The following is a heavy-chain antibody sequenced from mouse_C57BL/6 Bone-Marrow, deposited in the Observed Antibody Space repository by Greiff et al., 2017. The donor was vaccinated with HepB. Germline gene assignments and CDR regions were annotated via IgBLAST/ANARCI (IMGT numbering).Heavy chain of an antibody. CDR2: INPNNGGT. Sequence: VQLQQSGPELVKPGASVKISCKASGYTFTDYYMNWVKQSHGKSLEWLGDINPNNGGTSYNQKFKGKATLTVDKSSSTAYMELRSLTSEDSAVYYGARWGRDYDMDYWGQGTSVTVSS. CDR3: ARWGRDYDMDY. V-gene: IGHV1-26*01. CDR1: GYTFTDYY. J-gene: IGHJ4*01.